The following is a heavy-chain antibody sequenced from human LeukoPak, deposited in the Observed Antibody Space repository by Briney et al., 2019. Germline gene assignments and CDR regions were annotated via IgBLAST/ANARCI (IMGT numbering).Heavy chain of an antibody. Sequence: GASVKVSCKASGYTFTTYDINWVQQASGQGLEWMGWMNPNSGNTGYAQKFQGRVTITTNISINTAYVELSSLRSEDTAMYYCARELRHDDIWGQGTMVTVSS. V-gene: IGHV1-8*03. CDR3: ARELRHDDI. CDR2: MNPNSGNT. J-gene: IGHJ3*02. D-gene: IGHD6-25*01. CDR1: GYTFTTYD.